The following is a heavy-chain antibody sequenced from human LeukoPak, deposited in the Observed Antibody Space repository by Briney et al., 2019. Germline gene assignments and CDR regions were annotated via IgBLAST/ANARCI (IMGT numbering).Heavy chain of an antibody. J-gene: IGHJ2*01. V-gene: IGHV1-18*01. D-gene: IGHD5-18*01. CDR3: ARDRATAMVSRYFDL. CDR1: GYTFTSYD. Sequence: ASVKVSCKASGYTFTSYDINWVRQATGQGLEWMGWISAYNGNTNYAQKLQGRVTMTTDTSTSTAYMELRSLRSDDTAVYYCARDRATAMVSRYFDLWGRGTLVTVSS. CDR2: ISAYNGNT.